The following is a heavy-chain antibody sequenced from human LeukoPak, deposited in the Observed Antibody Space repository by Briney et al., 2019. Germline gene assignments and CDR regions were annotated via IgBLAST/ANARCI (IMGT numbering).Heavy chain of an antibody. CDR3: ARVGYSGYDYYYYYMDV. D-gene: IGHD5-12*01. CDR2: IYYSGNT. CDR1: GVSISSSNSY. V-gene: IGHV4-39*07. Sequence: PSETLSLTCTVSGVSISSSNSYWGWIRQPPGKGLEWIGSIYYSGNTYYNPSLKSRVTISVDTSKNQFSLKLSSVTAADTAVYYCARVGYSGYDYYYYYMDVWGKGTTVTVSS. J-gene: IGHJ6*03.